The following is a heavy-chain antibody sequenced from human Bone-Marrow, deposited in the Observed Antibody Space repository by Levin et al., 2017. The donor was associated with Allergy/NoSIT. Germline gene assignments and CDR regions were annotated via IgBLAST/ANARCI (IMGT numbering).Heavy chain of an antibody. CDR2: IYYSGST. Sequence: PSETLSLTCTVSGGSISSGGYYWSWIRQHPGKGLEWIGYIYYSGSTYYNPSLKSRVTISVDTSKNQFSLKLSSVTAADTAVYYCARTHTGGITMVRGVISLRKKPYYYYGMDVWGQGTTVTVSS. V-gene: IGHV4-31*03. CDR3: ARTHTGGITMVRGVISLRKKPYYYYGMDV. D-gene: IGHD3-10*01. CDR1: GGSISSGGYY. J-gene: IGHJ6*02.